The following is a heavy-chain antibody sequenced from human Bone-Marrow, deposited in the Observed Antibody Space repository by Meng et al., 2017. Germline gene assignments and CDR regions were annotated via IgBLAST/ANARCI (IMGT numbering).Heavy chain of an antibody. J-gene: IGHJ4*02. V-gene: IGHV4-4*02. CDR1: GASVSSGYW. D-gene: IGHD6-19*01. Sequence: QVRLQESGPGLWKPSGTLSLTCGVSGASVSSGYWWTWVRQPPGKGLEWIGEFHHSGTTNYNPSLRSRVTISVDTSKNQFSLRLTSVTAADTAVYYCAASPGWWRIDSWGQGTLVTVSS. CDR2: FHHSGTT. CDR3: AASPGWWRIDS.